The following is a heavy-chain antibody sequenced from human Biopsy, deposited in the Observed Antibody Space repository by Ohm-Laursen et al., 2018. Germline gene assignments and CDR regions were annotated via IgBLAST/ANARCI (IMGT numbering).Heavy chain of an antibody. V-gene: IGHV4-59*08. CDR2: IYYRGNT. J-gene: IGHJ3*01. CDR1: GDSITSYF. D-gene: IGHD3-10*01. Sequence: SETLSLTCPVSGDSITSYFWNWIRQAPGKGLEWIGNIYYRGNTNYSPPLKSRATISLDSSKNQFSLNLNSVTATDTAVYYCARRLPLRGFAFDVWGQGTVVTVS. CDR3: ARRLPLRGFAFDV.